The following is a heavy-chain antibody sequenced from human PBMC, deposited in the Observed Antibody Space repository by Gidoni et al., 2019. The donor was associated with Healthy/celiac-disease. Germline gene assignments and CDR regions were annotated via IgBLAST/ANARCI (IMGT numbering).Heavy chain of an antibody. D-gene: IGHD1-26*01. CDR3: ARKMGVGATTGPSFDY. Sequence: QVTWKESGPVLVKPTETLTLTCTVAGFSLSNARMGLRWIRQPPGKAPEWLAHIFSNAEKSYSTSLKSMLTISKDTSKRQVVLTMTNMDPVDTATYYCARKMGVGATTGPSFDYWVQGTLVTVSS. J-gene: IGHJ4*02. CDR1: GFSLSNARMG. CDR2: IFSNAEK. V-gene: IGHV2-26*01.